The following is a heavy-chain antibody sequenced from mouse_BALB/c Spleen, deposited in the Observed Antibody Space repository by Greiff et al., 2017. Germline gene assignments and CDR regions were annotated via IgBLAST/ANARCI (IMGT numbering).Heavy chain of an antibody. CDR1: GFTFSSYG. V-gene: IGHV5-6*01. D-gene: IGHD2-14*01. Sequence: EVKLMESGGDLVKPGGSLKLSCAASGFTFSSYGMSWVRQTPDKRLEWVATISSGGSYTYYPDSVKGRFTISRDNAKNTLYLQMSSLKSEDTAMYYCASQVRRGDYYAMDYWGQGTSVTVSS. J-gene: IGHJ4*01. CDR3: ASQVRRGDYYAMDY. CDR2: ISSGGSYT.